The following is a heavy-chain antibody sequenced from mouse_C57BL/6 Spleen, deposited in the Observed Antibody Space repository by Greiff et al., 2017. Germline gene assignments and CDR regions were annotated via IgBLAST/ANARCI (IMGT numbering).Heavy chain of an antibody. D-gene: IGHD2-5*01. V-gene: IGHV1-69*01. Sequence: QVQLQQPGAELVMPGASVKLSCKASGYTFTSYWMHWVKQRPGQGLEWIGEIDPSDSYTNYNQKFKGKSTLTVDKSSSTAYMQLSSLTSEDSAVYYCARGNSNYPLFAYWGQGTLVTVSA. CDR3: ARGNSNYPLFAY. CDR1: GYTFTSYW. CDR2: IDPSDSYT. J-gene: IGHJ3*01.